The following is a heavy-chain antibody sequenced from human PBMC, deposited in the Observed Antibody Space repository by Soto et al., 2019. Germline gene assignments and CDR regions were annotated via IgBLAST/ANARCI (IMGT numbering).Heavy chain of an antibody. J-gene: IGHJ4*02. V-gene: IGHV3-9*01. CDR2: INWKSDI. CDR3: AISQNRGGRTTFIY. D-gene: IGHD3-16*01. Sequence: GGSLRLSCAVSGFTFDDNAMHWVRQASEKGLGWVSGINWKSDIGYAVSVKGRFTISRDNAENSLYLQMNSLRAEDTALYYRAISQNRGGRTTFIYWGQGTQVTVSS. CDR1: GFTFDDNA.